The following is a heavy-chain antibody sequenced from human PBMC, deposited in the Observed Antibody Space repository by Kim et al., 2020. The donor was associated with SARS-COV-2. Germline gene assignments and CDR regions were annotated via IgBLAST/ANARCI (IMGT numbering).Heavy chain of an antibody. CDR2: IYPGDSDT. J-gene: IGHJ4*02. V-gene: IGHV5-51*01. Sequence: GESLKISCRSSGYSFSSYWIGWVRQMPGKGLEWMGIIYPGDSDTRYSPSFQGQVTISADKSISTAYLQWSSLKASDTAMYYCARKFRDTSGWGPLDYWGQGTLVTVSS. CDR3: ARKFRDTSGWGPLDY. D-gene: IGHD6-19*01. CDR1: GYSFSSYW.